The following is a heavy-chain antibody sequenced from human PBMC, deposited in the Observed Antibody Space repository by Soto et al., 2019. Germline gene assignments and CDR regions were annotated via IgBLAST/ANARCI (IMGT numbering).Heavy chain of an antibody. Sequence: ASVKVSCKVSGYTLTELSMHWVRQAPGKGLEWMGGFDLEDGETIYAQKFQGRVTMTEDKSTDTAYMELSSLRSEDTAVYYCATSTLGNYYYMDVWGKGTTVTVSS. CDR2: FDLEDGET. CDR3: ATSTLGNYYYMDV. J-gene: IGHJ6*03. D-gene: IGHD3-16*01. V-gene: IGHV1-24*01. CDR1: GYTLTELS.